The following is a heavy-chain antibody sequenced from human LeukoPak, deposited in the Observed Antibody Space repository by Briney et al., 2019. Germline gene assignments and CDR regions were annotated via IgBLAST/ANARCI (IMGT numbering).Heavy chain of an antibody. Sequence: SETLSLTCTVSGGSISSSSYYCGWIRQPPGKWLEWIGSIYYSGSTYYNPSLKSRVTISVDTSKNQFSLKLSSVTAADTAVYYCARGGWNRNWFDPWGQGTLVTVSS. CDR1: GGSISSSSYY. CDR2: IYYSGST. D-gene: IGHD1-1*01. J-gene: IGHJ5*02. V-gene: IGHV4-39*01. CDR3: ARGGWNRNWFDP.